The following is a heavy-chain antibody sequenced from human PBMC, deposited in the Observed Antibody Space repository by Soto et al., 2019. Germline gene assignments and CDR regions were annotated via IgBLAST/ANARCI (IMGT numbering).Heavy chain of an antibody. CDR3: ATGGYYFDV. Sequence: GGLRLTCGASGFTFSNDCMNWVRQAPGKGLEWVGRIKSKADGGTTDYAAPVKGRITISRDDSKNTAYLQMSGLRSEDTAMYYCATGGYYFDVWGQGALVTVSS. CDR1: GFTFSNDC. V-gene: IGHV3-15*01. D-gene: IGHD3-22*01. J-gene: IGHJ4*02. CDR2: IKSKADGGTT.